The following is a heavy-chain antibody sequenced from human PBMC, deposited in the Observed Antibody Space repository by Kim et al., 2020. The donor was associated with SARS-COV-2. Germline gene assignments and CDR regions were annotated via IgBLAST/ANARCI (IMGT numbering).Heavy chain of an antibody. V-gene: IGHV4-59*01. D-gene: IGHD2-15*01. J-gene: IGHJ3*02. CDR3: ARVYCSGGSCWDTFDI. Sequence: SLKSRVTISVDTSKNQFSLKLRFATAADTALYYCARVYCSGGSCWDTFDIWGRGTMVTVSS.